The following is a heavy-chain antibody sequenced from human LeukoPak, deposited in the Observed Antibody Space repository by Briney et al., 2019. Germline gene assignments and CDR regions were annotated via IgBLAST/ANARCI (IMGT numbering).Heavy chain of an antibody. Sequence: SETLSLTCTVSGGSISSYYLSWIRQPPGKGLEWIGYIYYSGSTNYNPSLKSRVTISVDTSKNQFSLKLRSVTAADTAVYYCARAVVIGWFDPWGQGTLVTVSS. J-gene: IGHJ5*02. CDR2: IYYSGST. V-gene: IGHV4-59*01. D-gene: IGHD3-10*01. CDR1: GGSISSYY. CDR3: ARAVVIGWFDP.